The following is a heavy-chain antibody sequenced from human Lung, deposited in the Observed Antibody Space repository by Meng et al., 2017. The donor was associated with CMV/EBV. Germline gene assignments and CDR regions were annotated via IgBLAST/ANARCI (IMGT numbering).Heavy chain of an antibody. D-gene: IGHD3-9*01. J-gene: IGHJ6*02. CDR3: VKRPRFSSRVI. CDR1: GLTFRNAW. V-gene: IGHV3-15*05. Sequence: GGSXRLXCVDSGLTFRNAWMSWVRQAPGKGLEWVGQIKSKGDGETRNYAAPVKGRFIISRDDSQTTLHLQMNSVKTEDTAVYYCVKRPRFSSRVIWGQGAXVTVSS. CDR2: IKSKGDGETR.